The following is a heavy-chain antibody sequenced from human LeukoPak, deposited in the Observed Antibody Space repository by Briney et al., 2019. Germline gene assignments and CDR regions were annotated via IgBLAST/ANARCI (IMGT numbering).Heavy chain of an antibody. D-gene: IGHD5-12*01. CDR2: ISGSGGST. CDR1: GFTFSSYA. J-gene: IGHJ4*02. CDR3: ATSGYSGYGIDN. Sequence: GGSLRLSCAASGFTFSSYAMTWVRQAPGKGLEWVSAISGSGGSTYYADSVKGRFTISRDNSKNTLYLQMNSLRVEDTAVYYCATSGYSGYGIDNWGQGTLVAVSS. V-gene: IGHV3-23*01.